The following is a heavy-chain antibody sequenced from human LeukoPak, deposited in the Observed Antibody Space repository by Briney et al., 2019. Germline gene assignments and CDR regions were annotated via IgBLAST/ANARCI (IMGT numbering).Heavy chain of an antibody. CDR1: GFTFSSYW. V-gene: IGHV3-64*01. J-gene: IGHJ4*02. D-gene: IGHD3-10*01. Sequence: GGSLRLSCAASGFTFSSYWMSWVRQAPGKGLEYVSAISSNGGSTYYANSVKGRFTISRDNSKNTLYLRMGSLRAEDMAVYYCARLWFGDSWGQGTLVTVSS. CDR2: ISSNGGST. CDR3: ARLWFGDS.